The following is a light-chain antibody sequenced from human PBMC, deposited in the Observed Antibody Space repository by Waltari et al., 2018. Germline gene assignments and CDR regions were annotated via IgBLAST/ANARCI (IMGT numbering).Light chain of an antibody. J-gene: IGLJ2*01. CDR3: ASRDPTANAVV. Sequence: SSELTQDPAVSVALGQTVRITCQGDSLRTYSADWYQQRPGQAPILVLFSTDDRPSGIPDRFSGSSSRDTASLTITGTQAEDEADYYCASRDPTANAVVFGGGTKVTVL. V-gene: IGLV3-19*01. CDR2: STD. CDR1: SLRTYS.